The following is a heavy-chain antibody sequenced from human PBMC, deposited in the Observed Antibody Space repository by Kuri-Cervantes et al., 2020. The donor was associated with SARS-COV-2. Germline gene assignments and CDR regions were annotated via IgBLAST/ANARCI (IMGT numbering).Heavy chain of an antibody. V-gene: IGHV4-39*07. D-gene: IGHD2-8*01. Sequence: SETLSLTCNVSGDSISSSAYYWGWIRLPPGRGLEWIGNIYYSGGTYYNPSLKSRVTISLNTSKNQFSLKLSSVTAADTAVYYCASGYCTNGVCYVFDYWGQGTLVTVSS. CDR3: ASGYCTNGVCYVFDY. CDR1: GDSISSSAYY. CDR2: IYYSGGT. J-gene: IGHJ4*02.